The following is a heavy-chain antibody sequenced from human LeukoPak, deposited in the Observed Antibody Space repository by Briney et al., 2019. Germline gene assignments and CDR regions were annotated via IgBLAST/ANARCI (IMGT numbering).Heavy chain of an antibody. Sequence: SETLSLTCTVSGGSISGYYWSWIRQPAGKGLEWIGRMSTSGNSNYIPSLVSRVTMSVDTSKNQFSLSLSSVTAADTAVYYCARDRSSGWLGDDAFDIWGQGTMVTVSS. CDR2: MSTSGNS. CDR1: GGSISGYY. J-gene: IGHJ3*02. D-gene: IGHD6-19*01. V-gene: IGHV4-4*07. CDR3: ARDRSSGWLGDDAFDI.